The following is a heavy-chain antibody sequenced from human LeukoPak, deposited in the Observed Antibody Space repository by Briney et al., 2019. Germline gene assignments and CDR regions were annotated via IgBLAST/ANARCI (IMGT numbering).Heavy chain of an antibody. CDR2: IYYSGST. Sequence: PSETLSLTCTVSGGSISRSSDYWGWIRQPPGKGLEWIGSIYYSGSTYYNPSLKSRVTISVDTSKNQFSLKLSSVTAADTAVYYCARATSGYYFDFWDQGTLVIVSS. CDR1: GGSISRSSDY. CDR3: ARATSGYYFDF. D-gene: IGHD3-22*01. J-gene: IGHJ4*02. V-gene: IGHV4-39*07.